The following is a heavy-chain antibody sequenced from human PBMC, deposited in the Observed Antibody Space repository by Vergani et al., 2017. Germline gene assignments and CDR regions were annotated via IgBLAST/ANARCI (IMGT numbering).Heavy chain of an antibody. CDR3: ARDPRGYGGDPEDYYYGMDV. Sequence: QVQLVQSGAEVKRPGASVKVSCKASGYAFTSFGFTWLRQAPGQGLEWMGRIIPIFGTANYAQKFQGRVTITADESTSTAYMELTSLRSQDTAVYYCARDPRGYGGDPEDYYYGMDVWGQGTTVTVSS. V-gene: IGHV1-69*18. J-gene: IGHJ6*02. CDR1: GYAFTSFG. D-gene: IGHD2-21*02. CDR2: IIPIFGTA.